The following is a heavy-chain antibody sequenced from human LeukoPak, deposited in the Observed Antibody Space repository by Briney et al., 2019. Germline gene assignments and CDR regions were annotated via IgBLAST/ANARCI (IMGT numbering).Heavy chain of an antibody. CDR1: GCSFTSYW. CDR2: IYPGDSDT. J-gene: IGHJ6*02. D-gene: IGHD1-7*01. Sequence: GESLKISCKGSGCSFTSYWIGWVRQMPGKGLEWMGIIYPGDSDTRYSPSFQGQVTISADKSISTAYLQWSSLKASDTAMYYCARPGNNWNYVGGDYGMDVWGQGTTVTVSS. V-gene: IGHV5-51*01. CDR3: ARPGNNWNYVGGDYGMDV.